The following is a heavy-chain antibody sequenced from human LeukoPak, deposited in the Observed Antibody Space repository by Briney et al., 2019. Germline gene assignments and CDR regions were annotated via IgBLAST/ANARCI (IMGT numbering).Heavy chain of an antibody. Sequence: PGGSLRLSCAASGFTFSSYAMHWVRQAPGKGLEWVAVISYDGSNKNYADSVKGRFTISRENSKSALYLQMNSLRVEDAAVYYCARSDAFYCSGGNCYSGYYGMDVWGQGTTVTVSS. CDR1: GFTFSSYA. CDR2: ISYDGSNK. CDR3: ARSDAFYCSGGNCYSGYYGMDV. D-gene: IGHD2-15*01. J-gene: IGHJ6*02. V-gene: IGHV3-30*04.